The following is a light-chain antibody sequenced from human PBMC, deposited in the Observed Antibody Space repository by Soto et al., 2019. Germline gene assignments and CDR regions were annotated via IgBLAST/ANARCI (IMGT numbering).Light chain of an antibody. CDR2: NAS. CDR3: MQGTHWPPA. CDR1: QSLVHSDGNTY. Sequence: DVVMTQSPLSLPVTLGQPASISCRSSQSLVHSDGNTYLSWFQQRPGQSPRRLIYNASNRDSGVPDRFSGSGSDTDFTLKISRVEAEDVGVYYCMQGTHWPPAFGGGTKVEIK. V-gene: IGKV2-30*02. J-gene: IGKJ4*01.